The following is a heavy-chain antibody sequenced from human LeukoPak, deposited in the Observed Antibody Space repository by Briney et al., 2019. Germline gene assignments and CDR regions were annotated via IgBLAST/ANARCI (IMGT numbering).Heavy chain of an antibody. CDR2: INWNGGST. CDR1: GFTFDDYG. D-gene: IGHD4-17*01. Sequence: GWALRLSCAASGFTFDDYGMSWVRQAPGTGLEWVSGINWNGGSTGYADSVKGRFTISRDNAKNSLYLQMNSLRAEDTALYHCARDKDYAGFYGMDVWGQGTAVTVSS. J-gene: IGHJ6*02. CDR3: ARDKDYAGFYGMDV. V-gene: IGHV3-20*01.